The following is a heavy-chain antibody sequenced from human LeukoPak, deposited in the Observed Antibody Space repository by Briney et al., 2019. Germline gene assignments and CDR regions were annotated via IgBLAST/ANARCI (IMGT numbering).Heavy chain of an antibody. Sequence: GGSLRLSCAASGFTFSNYAMNWVRQAPGKGLEWVSTISGSGGSTYYADSVKGRFTISRDNSKNTLYLQMNSLRAEDTAVYYCARDMLGWNDEGEDYWGQGTLVTVSS. J-gene: IGHJ4*02. V-gene: IGHV3-23*01. CDR2: ISGSGGST. CDR1: GFTFSNYA. CDR3: ARDMLGWNDEGEDY. D-gene: IGHD1-1*01.